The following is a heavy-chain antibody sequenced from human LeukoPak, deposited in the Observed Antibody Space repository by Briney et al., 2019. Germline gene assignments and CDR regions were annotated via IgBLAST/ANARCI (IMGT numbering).Heavy chain of an antibody. V-gene: IGHV4-38-2*02. J-gene: IGHJ4*02. CDR2: IYHSVST. CDR1: GYYISSGYY. CDR3: ARRTGGRFYYFDY. Sequence: SETLFFTCTVPGYYISSGYYWGWIRQLPGKGLVWIGSIYHSVSTYYNPSLKSRVTISVDTSKNQFSLKLSSVTAADTAVYYCARRTGGRFYYFDYWGQGTLVTVSS. D-gene: IGHD3-16*01.